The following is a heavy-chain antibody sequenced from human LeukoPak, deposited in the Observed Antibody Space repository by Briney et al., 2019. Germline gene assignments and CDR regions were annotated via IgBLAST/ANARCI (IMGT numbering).Heavy chain of an antibody. J-gene: IGHJ3*02. V-gene: IGHV3-53*01. CDR3: ARDHGDYDAFDI. CDR1: GFTVSSNY. Sequence: GGSLRLSCAASGFTVSSNYMSWVRQAPGKGLEWVSVIYSGGSTYYADSVKGRFTISRVNSKNTLYLQMNSLRAEDTAVYYCARDHGDYDAFDIWGQGTMVTVSS. CDR2: IYSGGST. D-gene: IGHD4-17*01.